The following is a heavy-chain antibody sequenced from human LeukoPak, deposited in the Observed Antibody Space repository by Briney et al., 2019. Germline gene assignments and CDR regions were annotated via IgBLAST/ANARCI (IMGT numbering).Heavy chain of an antibody. D-gene: IGHD3-10*01. CDR2: IWHDGSHK. J-gene: IGHJ4*02. Sequence: GRSLRLSCAASGFAFNTYAMHWVRQAPGQGLEWVALIWHDGSHKFYSNSVRGQFTISRDNSKNTVSLQMNNLRPEDTAVYYCASEIFGSGSYPDFWGQGTLVTVSS. V-gene: IGHV3-33*01. CDR1: GFAFNTYA. CDR3: ASEIFGSGSYPDF.